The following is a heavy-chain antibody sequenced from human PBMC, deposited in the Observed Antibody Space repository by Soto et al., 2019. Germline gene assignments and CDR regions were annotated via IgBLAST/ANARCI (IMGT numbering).Heavy chain of an antibody. J-gene: IGHJ6*02. V-gene: IGHV1-18*01. Sequence: QVQLVQSGGEVKKPGASVKVSCKTSGYSFTTYGISWVRQAPGQGLEWMGWISAYNGNTNYAQKLQGRVTMTTDTATSPAYMELRRLRSDDTAVYYCAREGPAPYYYYGMDAAGQGSTVTVSS. CDR1: GYSFTTYG. CDR2: ISAYNGNT. CDR3: AREGPAPYYYYGMDA.